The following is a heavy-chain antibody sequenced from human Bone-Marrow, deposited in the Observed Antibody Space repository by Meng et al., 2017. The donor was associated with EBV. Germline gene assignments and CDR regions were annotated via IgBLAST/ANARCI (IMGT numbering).Heavy chain of an antibody. CDR1: RYTFTSYD. J-gene: IGHJ5*02. D-gene: IGHD3-16*01. V-gene: IGHV1-8*01. CDR3: ARGTYDRPVDP. CDR2: MNPNSGNT. Sequence: QVQMVQCGDEVNNAGASVKVSCKASRYTFTSYDIHWVRQATGQGLEWMGWMNPNSGNTGYAQKFQDRVTMTRNTSISTAYMELSSLRSEDTAVYYCARGTYDRPVDPWGQGTLVTVSS.